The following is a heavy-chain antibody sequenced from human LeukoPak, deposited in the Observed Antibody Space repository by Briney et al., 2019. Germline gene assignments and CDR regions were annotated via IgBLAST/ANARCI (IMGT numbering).Heavy chain of an antibody. CDR1: GFTFSSYG. J-gene: IGHJ4*02. CDR3: AKSDFDY. V-gene: IGHV3-30*18. Sequence: GGSLRLSCSASGFTFSSYGMHWVRQAPGKGLEWVAVISYDGSNKYYADSVKGRFTISRDNSKNTLYLQMNSLRAEDTAVYYCAKSDFDYWGQGTLVTVSS. CDR2: ISYDGSNK.